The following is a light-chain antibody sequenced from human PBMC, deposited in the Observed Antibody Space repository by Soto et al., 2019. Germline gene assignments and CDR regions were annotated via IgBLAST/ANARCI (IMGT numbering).Light chain of an antibody. V-gene: IGKV1-8*01. CDR1: QTISSY. J-gene: IGKJ4*01. CDR2: AAS. Sequence: AIGMTQSPSSLSAELGDRVTISCRASQTISSYIAWYQQKPGEAPKFLIYAASALQSGVPSRFSGSGSGTDFTLTIDDLQSEDFATYYCQQYYSYPALTFGGGTKVEIK. CDR3: QQYYSYPALT.